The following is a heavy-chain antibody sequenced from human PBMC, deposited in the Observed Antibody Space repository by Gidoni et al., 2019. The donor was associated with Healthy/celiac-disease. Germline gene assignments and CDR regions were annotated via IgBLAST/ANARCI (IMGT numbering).Heavy chain of an antibody. V-gene: IGHV5-51*01. CDR2: IYPGDSDT. CDR3: ARRMVRGVWMYGMDV. Sequence: EVQLVQSGAAVKKPGESLKISGKGSGYSFTSYWLGWVRQMPGKGLEWMGIIYPGDSDTRYSPSFQGQVTISADKSISTAYLQWSSLKASDTAMYYCARRMVRGVWMYGMDVWGQGTTVTVSS. J-gene: IGHJ6*02. D-gene: IGHD3-10*01. CDR1: GYSFTSYW.